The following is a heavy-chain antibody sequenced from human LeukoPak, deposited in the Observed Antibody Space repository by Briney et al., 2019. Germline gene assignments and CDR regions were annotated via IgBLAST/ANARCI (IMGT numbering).Heavy chain of an antibody. CDR1: GYTFTSYG. CDR2: INPYSGNT. D-gene: IGHD3-10*01. CDR3: ARGRITASAEGWLSGVYYSYYMDV. V-gene: IGHV1-18*01. Sequence: ASVKVSCKASGYTFTSYGISWVRQAPGQGLEWMGWINPYSGNTNYAQKLQGRVTMTTDTSTSTAYMELRSLRTDDTAVYYCARGRITASAEGWLSGVYYSYYMDVWGKRTTGTVSS. J-gene: IGHJ6*03.